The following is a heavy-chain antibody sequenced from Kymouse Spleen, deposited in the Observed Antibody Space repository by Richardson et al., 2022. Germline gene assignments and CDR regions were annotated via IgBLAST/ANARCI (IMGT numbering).Heavy chain of an antibody. D-gene: IGHD6-6*01. CDR1: GGSISSSSYY. J-gene: IGHJ6*02. CDR3: ARHEYSSRDGMDV. Sequence: QLQLQESGPGLVKPSETLSLTCTVSGGSISSSSYYWGWIRQPPGKGLEWIGSIYYSGSTYYNPSLKSRVTISVDTSKNQFSLKLSSVTAADTAVYYCARHEYSSRDGMDVWGQGTTVTVSS. CDR2: IYYSGST. V-gene: IGHV4-39*01.